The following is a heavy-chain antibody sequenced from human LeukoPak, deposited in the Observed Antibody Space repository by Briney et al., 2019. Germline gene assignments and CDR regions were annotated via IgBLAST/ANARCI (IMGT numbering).Heavy chain of an antibody. J-gene: IGHJ4*02. Sequence: SETLSLTCTVSGGSISSYYWSWIRQPPGKGLEWIGYIYYSGSTNYNPSLKSRVTISVDTSKNQFSLKLSSVTAADTAVYYCARTGGITIFGVAFDYWGQGTLVTVSS. D-gene: IGHD3-3*01. CDR1: GGSISSYY. V-gene: IGHV4-59*01. CDR2: IYYSGST. CDR3: ARTGGITIFGVAFDY.